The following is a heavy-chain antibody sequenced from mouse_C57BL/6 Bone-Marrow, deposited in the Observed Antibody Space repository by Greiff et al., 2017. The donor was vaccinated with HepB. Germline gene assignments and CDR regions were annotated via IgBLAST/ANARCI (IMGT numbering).Heavy chain of an antibody. D-gene: IGHD2-3*01. CDR2: IDPSDSYT. CDR3: ARPDGYYGEFAY. Sequence: VQLQQPGAELVMPGASVKLSCKASGYTFTSYWMHWVKQRPGQGLEWIGEIDPSDSYTNYNQNFKGKSTLTVDKSSSTAYMQLSSLTSEDSAVYYCARPDGYYGEFAYWGQGTLVTVSA. J-gene: IGHJ3*01. V-gene: IGHV1-69*01. CDR1: GYTFTSYW.